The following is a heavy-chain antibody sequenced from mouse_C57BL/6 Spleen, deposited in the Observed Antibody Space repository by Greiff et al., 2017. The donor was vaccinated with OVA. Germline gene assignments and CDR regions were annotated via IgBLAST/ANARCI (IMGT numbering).Heavy chain of an antibody. Sequence: DVQLVESGEGLVKPGGSLKLSCAASGFTFSSYAMSWVRQTPEKRLEWVAYISSGGDYIYYADTVKGRFTISRDNARNTLYLQMSSLKSEDTAMYYCTRGERSPFAYWGQGTLVTVSA. D-gene: IGHD1-1*01. CDR1: GFTFSSYA. J-gene: IGHJ3*01. CDR2: ISSGGDYI. V-gene: IGHV5-9-1*02. CDR3: TRGERSPFAY.